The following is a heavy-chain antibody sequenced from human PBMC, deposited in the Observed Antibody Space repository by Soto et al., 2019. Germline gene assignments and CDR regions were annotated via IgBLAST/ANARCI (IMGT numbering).Heavy chain of an antibody. CDR3: GTTFEY. J-gene: IGHJ4*02. CDR1: GFTFSNYW. CDR2: INNDGSRT. Sequence: EVQVVESGGALVQPGGSLRLSCAASGFTFSNYWIHWVRQVPGEGLVWVSSINNDGSRTWYADSVRGRIAISRDNARNLVSLQMNSLRAEDTAVYYCGTTFEYWGQGALVTVSS. V-gene: IGHV3-74*01. D-gene: IGHD1-26*01.